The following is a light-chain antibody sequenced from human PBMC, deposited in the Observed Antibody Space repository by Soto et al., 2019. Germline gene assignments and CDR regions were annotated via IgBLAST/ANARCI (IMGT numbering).Light chain of an antibody. Sequence: QSALTQPRSVSGSPGQSVTISCTGTSSDVGGYNYVSWYQQHPGKAPKLMIYDVSKRPSGVPDRFSGSKSGNTASLTISGLQADDEADYFSCSYAGSYTQVFGTGTKLTVL. CDR1: SSDVGGYNY. J-gene: IGLJ1*01. CDR2: DVS. V-gene: IGLV2-11*01. CDR3: CSYAGSYTQV.